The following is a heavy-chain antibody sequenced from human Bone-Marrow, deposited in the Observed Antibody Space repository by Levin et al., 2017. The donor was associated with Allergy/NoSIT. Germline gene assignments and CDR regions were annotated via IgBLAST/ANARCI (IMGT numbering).Heavy chain of an antibody. J-gene: IGHJ4*02. D-gene: IGHD3-10*01. CDR1: GGSISSYY. CDR3: ARIARGDYFDY. CDR2: IYYSGST. Sequence: SQTLSLTCTVSGGSISSYYWSWIRQPPGKGLEWIGYIYYSGSTNYNPSLKSRVTISVDTSKNQFSLKLSSVTAADTAVYYCARIARGDYFDYWGQGTLVTVSS. V-gene: IGHV4-59*01.